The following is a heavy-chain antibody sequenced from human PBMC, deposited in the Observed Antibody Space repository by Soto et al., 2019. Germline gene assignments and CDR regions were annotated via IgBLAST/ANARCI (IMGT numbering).Heavy chain of an antibody. Sequence: QVQLVESGGGVVQPGRSLRLSCAASGFTFSSYAMHWVRQAPGKGLEWVAVISYDGSNKYYADSVKGRFTISRDNSKNTLYLQMNSLRAEDTAVYYCARDSRSSSSEYYYDYGMDVWGQGTTVTVSS. D-gene: IGHD6-6*01. CDR2: ISYDGSNK. J-gene: IGHJ6*02. CDR3: ARDSRSSSSEYYYDYGMDV. CDR1: GFTFSSYA. V-gene: IGHV3-30-3*01.